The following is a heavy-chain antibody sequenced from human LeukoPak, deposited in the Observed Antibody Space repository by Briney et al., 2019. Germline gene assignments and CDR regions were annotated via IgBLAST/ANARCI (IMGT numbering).Heavy chain of an antibody. J-gene: IGHJ4*02. CDR3: ARDYLSGNPLYFFHY. CDR2: ISSSSSTI. D-gene: IGHD1-14*01. CDR1: GFTFSSYS. Sequence: PGGSLRLSCAASGFTFSSYSMNWVRQAPGKGLEWVSYISSSSSTIYYADSVKGRFTISRDNAKNSLYLQMNSLRAEDTAVYYCARDYLSGNPLYFFHYWGQGTLVTVSS. V-gene: IGHV3-48*01.